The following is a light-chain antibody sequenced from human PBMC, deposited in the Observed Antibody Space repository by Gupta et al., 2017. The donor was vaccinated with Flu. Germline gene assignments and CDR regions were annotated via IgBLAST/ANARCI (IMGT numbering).Light chain of an antibody. CDR3: MQTLETVFT. J-gene: IGKJ3*01. CDR2: LGS. Sequence: VMPHSPPPLSVIPGEPASISCRSSRSLLHSNGNKYLDWYLQRPGQSPQVLIYLGSNRASGVPDRFSGSGSGTEFTLKISRVEAEDVGVYYCMQTLETVFTFGPGTKVEIK. CDR1: RSLLHSNGNKY. V-gene: IGKV2-28*01.